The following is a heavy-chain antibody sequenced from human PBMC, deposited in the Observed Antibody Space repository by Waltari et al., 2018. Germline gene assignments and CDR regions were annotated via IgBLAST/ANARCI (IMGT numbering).Heavy chain of an antibody. CDR2: IYSGGST. J-gene: IGHJ3*02. CDR3: ARDYYDSSGGAFDI. CDR1: GFTVSSNY. Sequence: EVQLVESGGGLIQPGGSLRLSCAASGFTVSSNYMSWVRQAPGKGLEWVSVIYSGGSTYYADSVKGRLTISRDNSKNTLYLQMNSLRAEDTAVYYCARDYYDSSGGAFDIWGQGTMVTVSS. V-gene: IGHV3-53*01. D-gene: IGHD3-22*01.